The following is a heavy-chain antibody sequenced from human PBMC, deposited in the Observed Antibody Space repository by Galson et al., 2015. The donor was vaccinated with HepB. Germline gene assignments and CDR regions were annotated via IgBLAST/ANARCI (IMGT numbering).Heavy chain of an antibody. D-gene: IGHD3-22*01. CDR2: IDPSDSYT. CDR3: ATPLFHRGYYDSSGYYDH. CDR1: GYSFTSYW. Sequence: QSGAEVKKPGESLRISCKGSGYSFTSYWISWVRQMPGKGLEWMGRIDPSDSYTNYSPSFQGHVTISVDKSISTAYLQWSSLKASDTAMYYCATPLFHRGYYDSSGYYDHWGQGTLVTVSS. J-gene: IGHJ5*02. V-gene: IGHV5-10-1*01.